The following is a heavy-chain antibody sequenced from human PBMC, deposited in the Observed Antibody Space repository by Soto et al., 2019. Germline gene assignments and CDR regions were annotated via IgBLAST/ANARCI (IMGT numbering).Heavy chain of an antibody. Sequence: SVKVSCKASGYTFTSYGISWVRQAPGQGLEWMGWIIAYIGNTNYAQKLQGRVTMTADTSTSTAYMELSSLRSEDTAVYYCARFCFSSAAGTDLFASSGQGTLVTVSS. CDR1: GYTFTSYG. V-gene: IGHV1-18*01. D-gene: IGHD6-13*01. J-gene: IGHJ5*01. CDR2: IIAYIGNT. CDR3: ARFCFSSAAGTDLFAS.